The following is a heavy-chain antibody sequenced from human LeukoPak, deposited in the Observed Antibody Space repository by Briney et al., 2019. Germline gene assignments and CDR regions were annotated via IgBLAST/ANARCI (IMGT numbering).Heavy chain of an antibody. V-gene: IGHV4-59*01. Sequence: PSESLSLTCTVSGGSISSYYWSWIRQPPGKGLEWIGYIYYSGSTNYNPSLKSRVTISVDTSKNQFSLKLSSVTAADTAVYYCARVFLEWEYYFDYWGQGTLVTVSS. D-gene: IGHD3-3*01. J-gene: IGHJ4*02. CDR2: IYYSGST. CDR3: ARVFLEWEYYFDY. CDR1: GGSISSYY.